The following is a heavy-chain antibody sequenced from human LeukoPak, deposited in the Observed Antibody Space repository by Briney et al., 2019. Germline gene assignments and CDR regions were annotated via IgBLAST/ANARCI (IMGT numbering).Heavy chain of an antibody. Sequence: GGSLRLSCAASGFTVSSNYMSWVRQAPGKGLEWVSLLYTSGSTYYADSVKGRFTTSRDSSKNTLYLQMNDLRGEDTAVYYCAGTTKYYFDYWGQGALVTVSS. D-gene: IGHD1-26*01. CDR1: GFTVSSNY. J-gene: IGHJ4*02. V-gene: IGHV3-66*01. CDR2: LYTSGST. CDR3: AGTTKYYFDY.